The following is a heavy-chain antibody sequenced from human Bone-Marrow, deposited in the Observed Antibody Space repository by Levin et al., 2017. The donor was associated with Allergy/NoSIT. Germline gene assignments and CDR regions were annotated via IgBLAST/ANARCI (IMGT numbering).Heavy chain of an antibody. CDR3: ARGDCYSGSCYGPDWFDP. D-gene: IGHD2-15*01. V-gene: IGHV1-8*01. J-gene: IGHJ5*02. CDR2: INPNSGNT. Sequence: ASVKVSCKTSGYSFTSYHVYWVRQAPGQGLEWMGYINPNSGNTGYAQKFQGRVIMTRNSSITTAYMELSGLRFEDTAIYYCARGDCYSGSCYGPDWFDPWGQGTLVTVSS. CDR1: GYSFTSYH.